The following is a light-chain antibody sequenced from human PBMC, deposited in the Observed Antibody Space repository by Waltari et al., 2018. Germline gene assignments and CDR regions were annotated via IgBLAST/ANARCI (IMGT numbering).Light chain of an antibody. Sequence: DIQMTQSPSSGSASVGDSVTITCRASRDIRRWLAWYKQKPGKAPKFLIYDASTLQSGVPSRFSGSGSGREFTLTITSLQPEDFSTYYCQQGNDFPLTFGGGTKVEMK. CDR2: DAS. J-gene: IGKJ4*01. CDR3: QQGNDFPLT. CDR1: RDIRRW. V-gene: IGKV1-12*01.